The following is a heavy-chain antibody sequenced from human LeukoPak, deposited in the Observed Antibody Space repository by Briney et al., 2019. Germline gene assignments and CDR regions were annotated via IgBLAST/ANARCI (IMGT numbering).Heavy chain of an antibody. V-gene: IGHV4-4*07. D-gene: IGHD1-14*01. CDR3: ARDPAGHGRYFDY. Sequence: SETLSLTCTVSGGSSSNYFCTWLRQSAGAGLECIGRIHTSGTTYYNPSLKSRVPMPVDTSKNEFSLRLNSVTAADTAVYYCARDPAGHGRYFDYWGQGALVTVSS. J-gene: IGHJ4*02. CDR2: IHTSGTT. CDR1: GGSSSNYF.